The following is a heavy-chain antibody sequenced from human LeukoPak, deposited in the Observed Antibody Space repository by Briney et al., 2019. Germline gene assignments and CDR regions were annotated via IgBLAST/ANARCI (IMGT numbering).Heavy chain of an antibody. D-gene: IGHD2-2*01. CDR3: ARGGCSSTSCYDDY. V-gene: IGHV1-2*02. CDR2: INPNSGGT. J-gene: IGHJ4*02. Sequence: ASVKVSCKASGYTFTGYYMHWVRQAPGQGLEWMGWINPNSGGTNYAQKFQGRVTMTRDTSTSTAYMELRSLRSDDTAVYYCARGGCSSTSCYDDYWGQGTLVTVSS. CDR1: GYTFTGYY.